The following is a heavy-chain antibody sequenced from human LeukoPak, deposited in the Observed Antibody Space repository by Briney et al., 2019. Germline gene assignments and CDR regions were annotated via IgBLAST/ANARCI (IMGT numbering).Heavy chain of an antibody. D-gene: IGHD6-6*01. CDR2: IYYSGST. Sequence: SETLSLTCTVSGGSISSGGYYWGWIRQPPGKGLEWIGSIYYSGSTYYNPSLKSRVTISVDTSKNQFSLKLSSVTAADTAVYYCAREARYYYYYMDVWGKGTTVTVSS. CDR3: AREARYYYYYMDV. CDR1: GGSISSGGYY. V-gene: IGHV4-39*07. J-gene: IGHJ6*03.